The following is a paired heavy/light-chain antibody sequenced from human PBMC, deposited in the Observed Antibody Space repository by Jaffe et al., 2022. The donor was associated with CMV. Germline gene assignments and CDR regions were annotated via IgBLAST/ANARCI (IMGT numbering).Light chain of an antibody. J-gene: IGKJ4*01. Sequence: EIVLTQSPATLSLSPGERATLSCRASQSISRHLAWYQHKPGQAPRLLIYDASNRATGIPARFSGSGSGTDFTLTISSLEPEDFAVYYCQQRSDWPPLTFGGGTKVDIK. CDR1: QSISRH. CDR3: QQRSDWPPLT. V-gene: IGKV3-11*01. CDR2: DAS.
Heavy chain of an antibody. V-gene: IGHV3-9*01. Sequence: EVQLVESGGGLVQPGKSLRLSCAASGFTIADHAMHWVRQAPGKGLEWVSGITWNGNNIGYADSVKGRFTISRDNAKNSLYLQMNSLRAEDTAFYYCAKDMNGYNPWYFALWGRGTLVTVSS. CDR2: ITWNGNNI. J-gene: IGHJ2*01. D-gene: IGHD5-12*01. CDR3: AKDMNGYNPWYFAL. CDR1: GFTIADHA.